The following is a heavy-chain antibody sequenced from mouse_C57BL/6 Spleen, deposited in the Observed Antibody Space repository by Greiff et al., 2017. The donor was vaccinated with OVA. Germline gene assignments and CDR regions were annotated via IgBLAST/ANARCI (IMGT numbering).Heavy chain of an antibody. CDR2: IRNKANGYTT. D-gene: IGHD1-1*01. CDR3: ARYYGHWYFDV. V-gene: IGHV7-3*01. Sequence: EVKLMESGGGLVQPGGSLSLSCAASGFTFTAYYMSWVRQPPGKALEWLGFIRNKANGYTTEYSASVKGRFTISRDNSQSILYLQMNALRAEDSATYYCARYYGHWYFDVWGTGTTVTVSS. J-gene: IGHJ1*03. CDR1: GFTFTAYY.